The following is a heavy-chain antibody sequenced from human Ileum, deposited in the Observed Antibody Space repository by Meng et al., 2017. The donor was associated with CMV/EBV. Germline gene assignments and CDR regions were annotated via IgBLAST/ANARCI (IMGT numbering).Heavy chain of an antibody. CDR1: GASLNDYY. CDR3: ARDRFDP. V-gene: IGHV4-4*07. J-gene: IGHJ5*02. CDR2: IFATGTT. Sequence: QVQLQESGLGLGTPSESLSLTCTVSGASLNDYYWSWIRQPAGKGLEWIGRIFATGTTNYNPSLKSRVTMSVDTSKNQFSLKLTSVTAADTAVYFCARDRFDPWGQGALVTVSS.